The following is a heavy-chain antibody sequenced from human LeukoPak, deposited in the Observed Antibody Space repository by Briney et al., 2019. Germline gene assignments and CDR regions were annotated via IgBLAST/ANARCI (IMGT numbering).Heavy chain of an antibody. V-gene: IGHV4-34*01. CDR3: ARGQLRRIVGATPSFAFDY. CDR1: GGSFSGYY. J-gene: IGHJ4*02. D-gene: IGHD1-26*01. CDR2: INHSGST. Sequence: SETLSLTCAVYGGSFSGYYWSWIRQPPGKGLEWIGEINHSGSTNYNPSLKSRVTISVDTSKNQFSLKLSSVTAADTAVYYCARGQLRRIVGATPSFAFDYWGQGTLVTVSS.